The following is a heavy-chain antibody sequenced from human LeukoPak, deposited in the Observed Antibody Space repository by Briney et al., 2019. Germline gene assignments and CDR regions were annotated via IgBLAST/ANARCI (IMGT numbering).Heavy chain of an antibody. CDR3: ARRSWGNFDY. CDR1: GYSISSGYY. J-gene: IGHJ4*02. D-gene: IGHD7-27*01. Sequence: SETLSLTCTVSGYSISSGYYWGWIRQPPGKGLEWIGSIYHSGSTYYNPSLKSRVTISVDTSKNQFSLKLSSVTAADTAVYYCARRSWGNFDYWGQGTLVTVSS. CDR2: IYHSGST. V-gene: IGHV4-38-2*02.